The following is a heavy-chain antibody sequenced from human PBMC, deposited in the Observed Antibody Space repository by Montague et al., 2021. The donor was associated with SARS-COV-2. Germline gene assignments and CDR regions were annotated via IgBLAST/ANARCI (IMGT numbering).Heavy chain of an antibody. CDR3: AKAWSSSRFDY. CDR1: GDSISSSLYY. V-gene: IGHV4-39*07. CDR2: IYYTGST. J-gene: IGHJ4*02. Sequence: SETLSLTCTVSGDSISSSLYYWAWIRQPPGKGLEWIGCIYYTGSTYYNPTLKSRVTISVDTSKNQISLQLSSVTAADTAVYYCAKAWSSSRFDYWGQGTLVTVSS. D-gene: IGHD2-2*01.